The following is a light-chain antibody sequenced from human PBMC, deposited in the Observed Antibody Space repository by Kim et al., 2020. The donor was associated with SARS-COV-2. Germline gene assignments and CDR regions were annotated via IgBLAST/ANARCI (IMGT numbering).Light chain of an antibody. Sequence: QRVPISRTGCSSDVGARNVGQWYQQLPGTAPKLVIYGNSKRPSGVPDRFSGSKSGTSASLAIAGLEAEDEADYHCQSYDSRLSRLVFGGGTQLTVL. CDR2: GNS. CDR3: QSYDSRLSRLV. V-gene: IGLV1-40*01. CDR1: SSDVGARNV. J-gene: IGLJ3*02.